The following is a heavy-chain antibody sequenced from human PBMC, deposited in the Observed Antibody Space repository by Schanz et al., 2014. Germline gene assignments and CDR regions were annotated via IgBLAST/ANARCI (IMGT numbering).Heavy chain of an antibody. D-gene: IGHD3-16*01. V-gene: IGHV3-21*01. Sequence: VQLVESGGGLVQPGGSLRLSCAASGFTFGNFFMSWVRQAPGKGLEWVSSISSTSTYLYYADSVKGRFTISRDSARNSLYLQMSSLRAEDTAVYYCARGTPFLCDYWGQGTLVTVSS. J-gene: IGHJ4*02. CDR1: GFTFGNFF. CDR2: ISSTSTYL. CDR3: ARGTPFLCDY.